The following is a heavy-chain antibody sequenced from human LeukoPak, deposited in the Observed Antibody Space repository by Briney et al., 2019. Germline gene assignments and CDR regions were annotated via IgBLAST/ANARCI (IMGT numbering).Heavy chain of an antibody. CDR3: ARSWRVGATTGAFDI. CDR2: IYYSGST. V-gene: IGHV4-39*07. Sequence: SETLSLTCTVSGGSISSSSYYWGWIRQPPGKGLEWIGSIYYSGSTYYNPSLESRVTISVDTSKNQFSLKLSSVTAADTAVYYCARSWRVGATTGAFDIWGQGTMVTVSS. CDR1: GGSISSSSYY. J-gene: IGHJ3*02. D-gene: IGHD1-26*01.